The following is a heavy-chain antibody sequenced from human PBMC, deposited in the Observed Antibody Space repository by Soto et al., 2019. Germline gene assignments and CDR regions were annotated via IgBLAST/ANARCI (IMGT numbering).Heavy chain of an antibody. CDR1: GGSISSYY. Sequence: SETLSLTCTVSGGSISSYYWSWIRQPPGKGLEWIGYIYYSGSTNYNPSLKSRVTISVDTSKNQFSLKLGSVTAADTAVYYCARGDFWSGYPGSGWFDPWGQGTLVTVSS. J-gene: IGHJ5*02. CDR3: ARGDFWSGYPGSGWFDP. V-gene: IGHV4-59*01. D-gene: IGHD3-3*01. CDR2: IYYSGST.